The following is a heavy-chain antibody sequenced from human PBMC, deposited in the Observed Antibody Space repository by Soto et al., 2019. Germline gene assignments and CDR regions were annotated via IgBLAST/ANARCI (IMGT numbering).Heavy chain of an antibody. CDR2: IIPIFGTA. J-gene: IGHJ4*02. CDR3: ARERDGYNPYYFDY. CDR1: GGTLSSYA. D-gene: IGHD5-12*01. V-gene: IGHV1-69*01. Sequence: QVQLVQSGAEVKKPGSSVKVSCKASGGTLSSYAISWVRQAPGQGLEWMGGIIPIFGTANYAQKFQGRVTITADESTSTAYMELSSLRSEDTAVYYCARERDGYNPYYFDYWGQGTLVTVSS.